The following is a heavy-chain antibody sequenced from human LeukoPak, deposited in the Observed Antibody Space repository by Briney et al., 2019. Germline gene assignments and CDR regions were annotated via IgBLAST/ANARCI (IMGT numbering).Heavy chain of an antibody. J-gene: IGHJ4*02. V-gene: IGHV3-23*01. Sequence: GGSLRLSCAASGLTFSSYAMSWVRQAPGKGLEWVSHITGSGDTTYYGDPVKGRFTISRDNSKNTLYLQMSSLRAEDTAAYYCARDFRPGLVPSFDYWGQGTLVTVSS. CDR3: ARDFRPGLVPSFDY. D-gene: IGHD3/OR15-3a*01. CDR1: GLTFSSYA. CDR2: ITGSGDTT.